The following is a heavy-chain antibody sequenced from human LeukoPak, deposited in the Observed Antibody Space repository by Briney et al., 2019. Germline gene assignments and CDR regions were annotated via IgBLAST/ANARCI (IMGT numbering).Heavy chain of an antibody. Sequence: GGSLRLSCAASGFTFSSYAMSWVRQAPGKGLEWVSAISGSGGSTYYADSVKGRFTISRDNSKNTLFLQMNSLRAEDTAVYYCARDGHYDILTGYFQDWGQGTLVTVSS. CDR3: ARDGHYDILTGYFQD. J-gene: IGHJ1*01. CDR2: ISGSGGST. CDR1: GFTFSSYA. D-gene: IGHD3-9*01. V-gene: IGHV3-23*01.